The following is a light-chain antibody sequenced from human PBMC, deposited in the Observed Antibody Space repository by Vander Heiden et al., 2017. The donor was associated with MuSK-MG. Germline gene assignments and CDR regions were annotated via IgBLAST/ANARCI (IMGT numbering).Light chain of an antibody. Sequence: QSALTQPPSASGSPGPSVTISCTGTSSDVGGYNYVSWYQQHPGKAPKFMIYEVNKRPSGVPDRFSGSKSGNTASLTVSGLRAEDEADYYCSSYAGSNIVVFGGGTKLTVL. CDR1: SSDVGGYNY. V-gene: IGLV2-8*01. J-gene: IGLJ2*01. CDR2: EVN. CDR3: SSYAGSNIVV.